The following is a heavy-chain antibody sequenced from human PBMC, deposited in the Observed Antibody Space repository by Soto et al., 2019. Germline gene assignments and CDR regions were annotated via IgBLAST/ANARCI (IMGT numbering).Heavy chain of an antibody. Sequence: PGESLKISCKGSGYSFNSYWIGWVRQMPGRGLECMGIIDPGDSDTRYSPSFQGQVTMSADKSISTAYLQWSSLKASDTAMYYCARQTLNYYDSSGNAFDIWGQGTMVTVSS. J-gene: IGHJ3*02. CDR2: IDPGDSDT. CDR1: GYSFNSYW. V-gene: IGHV5-51*01. CDR3: ARQTLNYYDSSGNAFDI. D-gene: IGHD3-22*01.